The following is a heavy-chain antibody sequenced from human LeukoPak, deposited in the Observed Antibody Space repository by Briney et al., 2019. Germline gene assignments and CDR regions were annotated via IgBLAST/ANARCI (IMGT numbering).Heavy chain of an antibody. D-gene: IGHD6-19*01. V-gene: IGHV1-2*06. J-gene: IGHJ4*02. CDR3: ARDWLYSSPAVTGY. CDR2: INPNSGGT. Sequence: GASVKVSCKASGYTFTDYYMHWLRQAPGQGLEWMGRINPNSGGTNYAQKFQGRVTMNRDTSISTAYMELSRLRSDDTAVYYCARDWLYSSPAVTGYWGQGTLVTVSS. CDR1: GYTFTDYY.